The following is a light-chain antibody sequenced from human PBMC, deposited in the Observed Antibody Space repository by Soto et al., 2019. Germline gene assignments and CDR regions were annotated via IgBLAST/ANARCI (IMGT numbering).Light chain of an antibody. J-gene: IGLJ2*01. Sequence: QSVLTQPPSASGTPGQRVTMSCSGSSSNIGSNSIFWYQQLPGTAPKLLIYSNNQRSSGVPDRFSGSKSGSSASLAISGLQSEDEATYYCAAWDDSLVSVVFGGGTKLTVL. CDR2: SNN. CDR1: SSNIGSNS. V-gene: IGLV1-44*01. CDR3: AAWDDSLVSVV.